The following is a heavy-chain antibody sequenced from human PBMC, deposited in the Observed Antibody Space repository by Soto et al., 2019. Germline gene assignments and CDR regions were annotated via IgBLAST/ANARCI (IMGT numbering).Heavy chain of an antibody. V-gene: IGHV4-4*02. CDR3: ARLPYYYGSGSYTYMDV. Sequence: SETLSLTCAVSSGSISSSNGWSWVRQPPGKGLEWIGEIYYSGSTYYNPSLKSRVTISVDTSKNQFSLKLSSVTAADTAVYYCARLPYYYGSGSYTYMDVWGKGTTVTVSS. CDR1: SGSISSSNG. J-gene: IGHJ6*03. D-gene: IGHD3-10*01. CDR2: IYYSGST.